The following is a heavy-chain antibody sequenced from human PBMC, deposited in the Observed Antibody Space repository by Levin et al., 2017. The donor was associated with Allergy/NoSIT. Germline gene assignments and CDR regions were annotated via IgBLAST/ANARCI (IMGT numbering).Heavy chain of an antibody. Sequence: GGSLRLSCATGGFTFSRYWMHWVRQAPGKGLMWLARISSDGSDIRYADFVKGRFTVSRDNAKNTLYLQMNDLRAEDTAVYYCARDEWGSFDYWGQGTLVTVSS. D-gene: IGHD2-8*01. CDR3: ARDEWGSFDY. J-gene: IGHJ4*02. V-gene: IGHV3-74*01. CDR2: ISSDGSDI. CDR1: GFTFSRYW.